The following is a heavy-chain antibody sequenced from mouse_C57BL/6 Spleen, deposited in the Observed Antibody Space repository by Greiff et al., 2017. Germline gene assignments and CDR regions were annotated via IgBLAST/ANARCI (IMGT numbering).Heavy chain of an antibody. V-gene: IGHV1-54*01. J-gene: IGHJ2*01. Sequence: QVQLQQSGAELVRPGTSVKVSCKASGYAFTNYLIAWVKQRPGQGLEWIGVINPGSGGTNYNEKFKGKATLTADKSSSTAYMQLSSLTSEDSAVYFCARSNYYGSSYFDYWGQGTTLTVSS. CDR2: INPGSGGT. D-gene: IGHD1-1*01. CDR1: GYAFTNYL. CDR3: ARSNYYGSSYFDY.